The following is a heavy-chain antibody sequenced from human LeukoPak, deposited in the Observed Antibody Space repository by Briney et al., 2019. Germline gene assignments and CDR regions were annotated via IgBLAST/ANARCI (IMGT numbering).Heavy chain of an antibody. D-gene: IGHD5-18*01. J-gene: IGHJ4*02. CDR2: IKQDGSEK. CDR3: ARERTAKSTSIFDY. CDR1: GFTFSSYW. V-gene: IGHV3-7*03. Sequence: GGSLRLSCAASGFTFSSYWMSRVRQAPGKGLEWVANIKQDGSEKYYVDSVKGRFTISRDNAKNSLYLQMNSLRAEDTAVYYCARERTAKSTSIFDYWGQGTLVTVSS.